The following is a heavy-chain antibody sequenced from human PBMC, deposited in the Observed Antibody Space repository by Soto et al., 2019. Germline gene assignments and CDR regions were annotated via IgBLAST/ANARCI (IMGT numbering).Heavy chain of an antibody. D-gene: IGHD2-21*02. J-gene: IGHJ3*01. CDR3: ARTTASRSLDV. CDR1: GASIRNTGFY. Sequence: QVQLQESGPGLVKPSETLSLTATVSGASIRNTGFYWSWIRQPPGKGLEWIGYIYSSGSTTYHSSLPSRLTISLDTSKNQVSLNLPSVTAADSAMYYCARTTASRSLDVWGHGTVVSVSS. CDR2: IYSSGST. V-gene: IGHV4-61*08.